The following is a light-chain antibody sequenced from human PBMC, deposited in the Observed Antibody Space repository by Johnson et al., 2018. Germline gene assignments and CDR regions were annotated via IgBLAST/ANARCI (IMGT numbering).Light chain of an antibody. V-gene: IGLV1-51*02. CDR2: ENN. Sequence: SVLTQPPSVSAFPGQKVTISCSGSSSNIGNNYVSWYQPLPGTAPKLLIYENNKRPSGIPDRFSGSKSGTSATLGITGLQTGDEADYYCGTWDSSLSAGNVFGTGTKVTVL. CDR1: SSNIGNNY. CDR3: GTWDSSLSAGNV. J-gene: IGLJ1*01.